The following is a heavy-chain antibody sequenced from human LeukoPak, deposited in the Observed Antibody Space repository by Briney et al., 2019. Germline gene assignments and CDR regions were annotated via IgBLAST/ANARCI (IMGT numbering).Heavy chain of an antibody. Sequence: SVKVSCKASGGTSSSYAISWVRQAPGQGLEWMGGIIPIFGTANYAQKFQGRVTITADESTSTAYMELSSLRSEGTAVYYCARVEDIVVVPAAMPGYYYYGMDVWGQGTTVTVSS. CDR1: GGTSSSYA. CDR2: IIPIFGTA. CDR3: ARVEDIVVVPAAMPGYYYYGMDV. D-gene: IGHD2-2*01. J-gene: IGHJ6*02. V-gene: IGHV1-69*13.